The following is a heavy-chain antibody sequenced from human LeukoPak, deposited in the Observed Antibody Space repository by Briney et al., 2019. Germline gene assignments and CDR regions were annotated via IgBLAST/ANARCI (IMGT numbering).Heavy chain of an antibody. CDR1: GFTFSSYA. V-gene: IGHV3-23*01. J-gene: IGHJ3*02. CDR2: ISGSGGST. Sequence: GGSLRLSCAASGFTFSSYAMSWARQAPGKGLEWVSAISGSGGSTYYADSVKGRFTISRDNSKNTLYLQMNSLRAEDTAVYYSAREWELEGAFDIWGQGTMVTVSS. CDR3: AREWELEGAFDI. D-gene: IGHD1-26*01.